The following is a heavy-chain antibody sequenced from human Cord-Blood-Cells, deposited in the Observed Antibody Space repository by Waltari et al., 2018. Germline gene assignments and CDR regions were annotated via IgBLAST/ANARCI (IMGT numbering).Heavy chain of an antibody. CDR3: ARVEGYCSGGSCYYYYYYGMDV. D-gene: IGHD2-15*01. V-gene: IGHV1-69*01. CDR1: GGTFSSYA. CDR2: SIPIFGTA. J-gene: IGHJ6*02. Sequence: QVQLVQSGAEVKKPGSSVKVSCKASGGTFSSYAISWVRQAPGQGLEWMGGSIPIFGTANYAQKVQGRVTITADESTSTAYMELSSLRSEDTAVYYCARVEGYCSGGSCYYYYYYGMDVWGQGTTVTVSS.